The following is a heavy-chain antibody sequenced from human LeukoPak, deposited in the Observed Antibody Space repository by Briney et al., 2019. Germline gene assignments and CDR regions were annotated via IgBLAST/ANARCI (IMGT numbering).Heavy chain of an antibody. D-gene: IGHD3-10*01. CDR2: IDTTTGNP. V-gene: IGHV7-4-1*02. Sequence: ASVRVSCKASGYPFSAHFLNWVRQAPGQGLEWMGNIDTTTGNPRYAQDFTGRFVFSLDTSVSTAYLQITSLKADDTAAYYCVRGTPTPGMDYWGQGTQVTVSS. CDR1: GYPFSAHF. CDR3: VRGTPTPGMDY. J-gene: IGHJ4*02.